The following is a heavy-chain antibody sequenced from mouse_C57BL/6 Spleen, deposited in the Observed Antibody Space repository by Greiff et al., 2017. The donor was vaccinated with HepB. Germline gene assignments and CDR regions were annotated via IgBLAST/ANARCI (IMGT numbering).Heavy chain of an antibody. Sequence: VQLQQSGAELVMPGASVKLSCKASGYTFTSYWMHWVKQRPGQGLEWIGEIDPSDSYTNYNQKFKGKSTLTVDKSSSTAYMQLSSLTSEDSAVYYVARGGTPFYAMDYWGQGTSVTVSS. CDR1: GYTFTSYW. CDR3: ARGGTPFYAMDY. CDR2: IDPSDSYT. J-gene: IGHJ4*01. D-gene: IGHD1-1*02. V-gene: IGHV1-69*01.